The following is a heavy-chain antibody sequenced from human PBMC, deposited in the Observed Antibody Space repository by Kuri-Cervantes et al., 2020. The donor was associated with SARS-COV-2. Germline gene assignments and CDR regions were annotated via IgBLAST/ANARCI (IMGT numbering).Heavy chain of an antibody. CDR1: GFTFSGSA. D-gene: IGHD5-12*01. Sequence: GGSLRLSCAASGFTFSGSAMHWVRQASGKGLEWVGRIRSKANSYATAYAASVKGRFTISRDDSKNTAYLQMNSLKTEDTAVYYCARGFGYSGYDGSDYWGQGTLVTVSS. J-gene: IGHJ4*02. CDR2: IRSKANSYAT. CDR3: ARGFGYSGYDGSDY. V-gene: IGHV3-73*01.